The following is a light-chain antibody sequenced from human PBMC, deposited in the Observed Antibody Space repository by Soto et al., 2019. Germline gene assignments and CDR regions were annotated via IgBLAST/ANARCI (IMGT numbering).Light chain of an antibody. V-gene: IGLV4-69*01. CDR1: SRHSNYA. Sequence: QLVLTQSPSASASLGASVKLTCTLSSRHSNYAIAWHQQQPGKGPRYLMNLSSDGSHTKGDGIPDRFSGSSSGAERYLTISSLQSEDEADYYCQTWGTGIQVFGGGTKLTVL. CDR3: QTWGTGIQV. J-gene: IGLJ2*01. CDR2: LSSDGSH.